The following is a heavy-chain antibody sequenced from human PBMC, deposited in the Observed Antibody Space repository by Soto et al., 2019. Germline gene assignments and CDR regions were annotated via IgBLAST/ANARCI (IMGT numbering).Heavy chain of an antibody. V-gene: IGHV3-30*18. D-gene: IGHD1-26*01. CDR1: GFTFSSYG. CDR2: ISYDGSNK. CDR3: AKLRGGGATPYYYYYGMDV. Sequence: QVQLVESGGGVVQPGRSLRLSCAASGFTFSSYGMHWVRQAPGKGLEWVAVISYDGSNKYYADSVKGRFTISRDNSNNTLYLQMSRRRAEDTAVYYCAKLRGGGATPYYYYYGMDVWGQGTTVTVSS. J-gene: IGHJ6*02.